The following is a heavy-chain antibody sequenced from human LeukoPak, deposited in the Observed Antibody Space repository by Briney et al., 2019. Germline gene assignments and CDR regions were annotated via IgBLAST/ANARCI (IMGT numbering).Heavy chain of an antibody. D-gene: IGHD1-26*01. CDR2: ISYSGST. Sequence: SETLSLTCTVSGGSTSSYHWNWIRHPPGKGLEWIGYISYSGSTSYNPSLKSRLTMSVDTSKNQFSLMLTSVTAADTAVYYCARDRIVGATTYFDYSGQGTLVTVSS. V-gene: IGHV4-59*01. CDR3: ARDRIVGATTYFDY. J-gene: IGHJ4*02. CDR1: GGSTSSYH.